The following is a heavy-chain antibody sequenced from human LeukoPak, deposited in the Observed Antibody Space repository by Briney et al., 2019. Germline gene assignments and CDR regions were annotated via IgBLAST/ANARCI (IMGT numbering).Heavy chain of an antibody. D-gene: IGHD2-2*01. V-gene: IGHV3-23*01. J-gene: IGHJ4*02. CDR2: ITSSDET. Sequence: PGGSLRLSCAASGFTFINYALSWVRQAPGKGLEWVSGITSSDETYYADSVKGRFTISRDKSDNTLYLQMNSLRAEDTAVYYCAKDLYFRTIVVVPAAPDYWGQGTLVTVSS. CDR1: GFTFINYA. CDR3: AKDLYFRTIVVVPAAPDY.